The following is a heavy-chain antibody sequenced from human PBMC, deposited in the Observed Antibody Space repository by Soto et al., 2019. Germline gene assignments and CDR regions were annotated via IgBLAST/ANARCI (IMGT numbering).Heavy chain of an antibody. CDR3: AKDGKDGYSFDY. D-gene: IGHD2-15*01. V-gene: IGHV3-23*01. J-gene: IGHJ4*02. CDR1: GFTFSSYA. Sequence: PGGSLRPSCAASGFTFSSYAMSWVRQAPGKGLEWVSAISGSGGSTYYADSVKGRFTISRDNSKNTLYLQMNSLRAEDTAVYYCAKDGKDGYSFDYWGQGTLVTVSS. CDR2: ISGSGGST.